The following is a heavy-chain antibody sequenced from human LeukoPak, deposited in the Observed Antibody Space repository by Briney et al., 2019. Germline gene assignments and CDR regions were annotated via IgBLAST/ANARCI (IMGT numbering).Heavy chain of an antibody. Sequence: SETLSLTCTVSGGSLSSSSYYWGWLRQPPGKGLEWIGSIYYSGSTYYNPSLKSRVTISADTSKNQFSLKLSSVTAADTAVYYCARQAYYYDSSGYYTYYYYYYMDVWGKGTTVTVSS. J-gene: IGHJ6*03. D-gene: IGHD3-22*01. V-gene: IGHV4-39*01. CDR1: GGSLSSSSYY. CDR3: ARQAYYYDSSGYYTYYYYYYMDV. CDR2: IYYSGST.